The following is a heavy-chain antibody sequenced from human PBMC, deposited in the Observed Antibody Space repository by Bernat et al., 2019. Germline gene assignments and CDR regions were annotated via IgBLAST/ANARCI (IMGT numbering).Heavy chain of an antibody. D-gene: IGHD6-6*01. CDR2: IYYSGSP. Sequence: QLQLQESGPGLVKPSETLSLTCTVSGGSINSSSYYWGWIRQSPGKGLEWIGSIYYSGSPYQKPSLKSRVTISVATSKNQFSLKLSSVTAADTAVYYCSAEYTSSCGADGAFDIWGRGTMVTVSS. J-gene: IGHJ3*02. V-gene: IGHV4-39*01. CDR3: SAEYTSSCGADGAFDI. CDR1: GGSINSSSYY.